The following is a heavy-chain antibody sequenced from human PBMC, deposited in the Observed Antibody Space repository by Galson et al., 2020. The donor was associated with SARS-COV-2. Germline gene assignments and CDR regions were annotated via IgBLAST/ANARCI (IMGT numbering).Heavy chain of an antibody. Sequence: ASVKVSCKASGYTFTGNYMHWVRQAPRQGLEGMGWINPNSGGTNYAQKFQGRVTMTRDTSISTAHMELSRLRSDDTAVYYCARISFYYDSSGYLGFDYWGQGTLVTVSS. CDR2: INPNSGGT. J-gene: IGHJ4*02. CDR1: GYTFTGNY. V-gene: IGHV1-2*02. D-gene: IGHD3-22*01. CDR3: ARISFYYDSSGYLGFDY.